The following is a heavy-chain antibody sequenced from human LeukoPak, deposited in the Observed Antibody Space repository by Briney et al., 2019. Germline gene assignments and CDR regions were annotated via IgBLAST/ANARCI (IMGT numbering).Heavy chain of an antibody. J-gene: IGHJ4*02. D-gene: IGHD3-16*02. Sequence: GASVKVSCKASGYTFTSYGISWVRQAPGQGLEWMGWISAYNGNTNYAQKLQGRVTMTTDTSTSTAYMELRSLRSEDTAVYYCARGEGRLGELSVDYWGQGTLVTVSS. CDR2: ISAYNGNT. V-gene: IGHV1-18*01. CDR1: GYTFTSYG. CDR3: ARGEGRLGELSVDY.